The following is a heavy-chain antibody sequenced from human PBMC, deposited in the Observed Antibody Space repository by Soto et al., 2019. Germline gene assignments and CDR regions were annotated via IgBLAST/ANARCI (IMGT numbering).Heavy chain of an antibody. D-gene: IGHD1-1*01. Sequence: PSETLSLTCTVSGGSISSYYWSWIRQPPGKGLEWIGYIYYSGSTNYNPSLKSRVTISVDTSKYQFSLKLSSVTAADTAVYYCARRYGYSFDYWGQGTLVTVSS. CDR2: IYYSGST. J-gene: IGHJ4*02. V-gene: IGHV4-59*08. CDR3: ARRYGYSFDY. CDR1: GGSISSYY.